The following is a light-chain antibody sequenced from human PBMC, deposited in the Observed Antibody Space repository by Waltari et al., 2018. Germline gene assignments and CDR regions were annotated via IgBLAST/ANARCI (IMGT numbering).Light chain of an antibody. CDR1: HNLLHSSGYNY. J-gene: IGKJ5*01. CDR2: LGS. V-gene: IGKV2-28*01. Sequence: IVMTQSPLPLSVTPGEPASISCRSSHNLLHSSGYNYWDWYVQKPGPSPLVLFYLGSVRGCGVPGSCSSGGSGTVTTLKSSRVAAEDVGFYCCMCEPQTATFGPGT. CDR3: MCEPQTAT.